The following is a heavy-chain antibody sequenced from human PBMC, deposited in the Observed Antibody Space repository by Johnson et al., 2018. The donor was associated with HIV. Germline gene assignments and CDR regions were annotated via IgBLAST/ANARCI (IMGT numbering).Heavy chain of an antibody. CDR2: IWSDGTNK. CDR3: ARDRRQFLEWLSDAFDI. J-gene: IGHJ3*02. Sequence: QVQLVESGGGVVQPGGSLRLSCVASGYSFRNSAMHWVRQAPGKGLEWVATIWSDGTNKYYGDSVKGRFTVSRDSSKNTLFLQMSSLRVADTAVYYCARDRRQFLEWLSDAFDIWGQGTMVTVSS. D-gene: IGHD3-3*01. V-gene: IGHV3-33*01. CDR1: GYSFRNSA.